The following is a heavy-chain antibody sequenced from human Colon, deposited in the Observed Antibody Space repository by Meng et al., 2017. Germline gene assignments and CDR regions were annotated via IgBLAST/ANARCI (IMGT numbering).Heavy chain of an antibody. J-gene: IGHJ5*02. Sequence: VQLPESGPGLVKPSETLSLTCTFSGGSMSCYYWNWIRQPAGKGLEWIGHIYSSGRTNYNPSLKSRVTISVDSSKNQFSLNLTSVTAADTAVYFCARVQRFCTGGICSNWFNPWGQGTLVTVSS. CDR2: IYSSGRT. CDR3: ARVQRFCTGGICSNWFNP. V-gene: IGHV4-4*07. D-gene: IGHD2-15*01. CDR1: GGSMSCYY.